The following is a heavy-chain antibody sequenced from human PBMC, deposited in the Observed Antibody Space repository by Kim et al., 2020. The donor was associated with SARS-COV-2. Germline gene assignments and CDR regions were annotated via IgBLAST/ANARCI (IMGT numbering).Heavy chain of an antibody. D-gene: IGHD2-21*02. J-gene: IGHJ6*02. V-gene: IGHV5-51*01. CDR3: ARIAYCGGDSSCYYYYGMDV. CDR1: GYSFTSYW. Sequence: GESLKISCKGSGYSFTSYWIGWVRQMPGKGLEWMGIIYPGDSDTRYSPSFQGQVTISADKSISTAYLQWSSLKASDTAMYYCARIAYCGGDSSCYYYYGMDVWGQGTTVTVSS. CDR2: IYPGDSDT.